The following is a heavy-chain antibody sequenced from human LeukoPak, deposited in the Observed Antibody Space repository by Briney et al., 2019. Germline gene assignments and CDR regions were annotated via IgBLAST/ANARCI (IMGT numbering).Heavy chain of an antibody. V-gene: IGHV1-2*02. J-gene: IGHJ4*02. CDR3: ARLVGLSTSASY. CDR1: GYTFISYY. Sequence: GASVKVSCKASGYTFISYYLHWVRQAPGQGLEWMGWINPTSGGTNYAQKFQDRVTMTRGTSINTAYMELSRLTSDDTAVYYCARLVGLSTSASYWGQGTLVIVYS. CDR2: INPTSGGT. D-gene: IGHD5/OR15-5a*01.